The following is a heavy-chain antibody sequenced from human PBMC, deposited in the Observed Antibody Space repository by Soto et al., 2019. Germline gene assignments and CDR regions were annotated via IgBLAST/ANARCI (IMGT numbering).Heavy chain of an antibody. Sequence: GSLRLSCAASGXSFSSYCMHWVRQAPGKGLVWVSRTNNDGSTTTYADSVRGRFTSFRDNAKNTLYLQMTSLRFEDTAVYYCAREMATISLGAFDIWGQGTMGTVSS. D-gene: IGHD5-12*01. V-gene: IGHV3-74*01. CDR1: GXSFSSYC. CDR3: AREMATISLGAFDI. J-gene: IGHJ3*02. CDR2: TNNDGSTT.